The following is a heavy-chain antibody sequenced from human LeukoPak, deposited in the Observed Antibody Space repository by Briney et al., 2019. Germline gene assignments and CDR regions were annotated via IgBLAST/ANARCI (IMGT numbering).Heavy chain of an antibody. CDR2: ISSSGSTI. Sequence: PGGSLRLSCAASGFTFSSYEMNWVRQAPGKGLEWVSYISSSGSTIYYADSVKGRFTISRDNAKNSLYLQMNSLRAEDTAVYYCAKGHYSSGSHYFDYWGQGTLVTVSS. CDR3: AKGHYSSGSHYFDY. V-gene: IGHV3-48*03. CDR1: GFTFSSYE. D-gene: IGHD3-22*01. J-gene: IGHJ4*02.